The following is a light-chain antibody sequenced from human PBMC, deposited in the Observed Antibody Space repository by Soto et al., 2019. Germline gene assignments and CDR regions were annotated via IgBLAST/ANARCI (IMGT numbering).Light chain of an antibody. CDR2: GAS. V-gene: IGKV3-20*01. CDR3: QQYGSSPRFT. Sequence: EIVLTQSPGTLSLSPGERATLACRASQSVRSSYLAWYQHKPGQAPRLLIYGASTRATGIPDRFSGSGSGTDFTLTISRLEPEDFAVYYCQQYGSSPRFTFGPGTKVDIK. J-gene: IGKJ3*01. CDR1: QSVRSSY.